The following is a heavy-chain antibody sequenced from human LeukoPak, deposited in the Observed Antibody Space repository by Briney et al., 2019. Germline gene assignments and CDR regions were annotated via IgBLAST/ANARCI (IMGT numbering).Heavy chain of an antibody. D-gene: IGHD3-22*01. Sequence: VAPLKVSCKASGYSFSDNYIHWVRQAPGQGLEYMGWINPKSGDTNFSQRFKGRVTMTSDTSISTAYMEMRKLRSDDTAVYFRARGKDDSTGHYDAFDVWGHGTMVTVSS. CDR3: ARGKDDSTGHYDAFDV. CDR1: GYSFSDNY. CDR2: INPKSGDT. J-gene: IGHJ3*01. V-gene: IGHV1-2*02.